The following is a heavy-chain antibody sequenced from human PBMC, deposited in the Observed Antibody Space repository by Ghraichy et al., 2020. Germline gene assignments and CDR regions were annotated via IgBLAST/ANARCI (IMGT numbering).Heavy chain of an antibody. Sequence: SETLSLTCTVLGDSISRSRSHWSWIRQPAGKGLEWIGRVSSSGSTIYNPSLENRVSISMDTSKNHFSLNLRSVTATDTARYYCARDVQWELLSAAFDLWGQGTMVTVSS. CDR3: ARDVQWELLSAAFDL. CDR2: VSSSGST. D-gene: IGHD1-26*01. CDR1: GDSISRSRSH. V-gene: IGHV4-61*02. J-gene: IGHJ3*01.